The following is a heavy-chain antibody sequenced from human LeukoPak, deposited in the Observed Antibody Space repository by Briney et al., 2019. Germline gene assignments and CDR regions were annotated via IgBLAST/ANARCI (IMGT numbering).Heavy chain of an antibody. CDR2: IYPRDGST. V-gene: IGHV1-46*01. J-gene: IGHJ4*02. Sequence: WMGMIYPRDGSTSYAQKFQGRVTVTRDTSTSTVHMELSGLRSEDTAVYYCARDQEGFDYWGQGTLVTVPS. CDR3: ARDQEGFDY.